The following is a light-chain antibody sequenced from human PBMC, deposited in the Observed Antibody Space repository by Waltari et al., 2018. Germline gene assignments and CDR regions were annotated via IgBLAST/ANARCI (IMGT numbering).Light chain of an antibody. Sequence: ETVVTQSPATLSVYPGERATLSCTTTQSIGSSLAWYQQKPGQAPRLLLYRASTRATGIPDRISGSGSETEFTLTISSLQSEDFAVYYCQQYNNWPPGTFGQGTKVEI. V-gene: IGKV3-15*01. CDR1: QSIGSS. CDR2: RAS. CDR3: QQYNNWPPGT. J-gene: IGKJ1*01.